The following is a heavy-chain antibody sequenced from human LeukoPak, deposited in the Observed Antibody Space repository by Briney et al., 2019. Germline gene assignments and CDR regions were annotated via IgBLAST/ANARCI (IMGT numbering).Heavy chain of an antibody. J-gene: IGHJ4*02. CDR3: ARSGGAGYSGYDRDFDY. V-gene: IGHV3-21*01. CDR1: GFTFSRYS. Sequence: PGGSLRLSCAASGFTFSRYSMNCVRRAPGKGLEWVLSISSSSSYIYYADSVKGRFTIPRDYARNSLYLQMNSLRAEDTAVYYCARSGGAGYSGYDRDFDYWGQGTLVTVSS. D-gene: IGHD5-12*01. CDR2: ISSSSSYI.